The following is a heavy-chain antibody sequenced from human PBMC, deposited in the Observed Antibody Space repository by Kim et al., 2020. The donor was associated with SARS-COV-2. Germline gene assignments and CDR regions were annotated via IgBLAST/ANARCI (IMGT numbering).Heavy chain of an antibody. J-gene: IGHJ5*02. V-gene: IGHV4-34*01. CDR2: INHSGST. Sequence: SETLSLTCAVYGGSFSGYYWSWIRQPPGKGLEWIGEINHSGSTNYNPSLKSRVTISVDTSKNQFSLKLSSVTAADTAVYYCARSLVRGVMPCFMPWGQGTLVTVSS. CDR3: ARSLVRGVMPCFMP. D-gene: IGHD3-10*01. CDR1: GGSFSGYY.